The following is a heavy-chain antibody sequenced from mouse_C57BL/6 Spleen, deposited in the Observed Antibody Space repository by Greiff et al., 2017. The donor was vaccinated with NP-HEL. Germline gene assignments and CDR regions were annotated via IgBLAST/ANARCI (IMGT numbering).Heavy chain of an antibody. CDR1: GFSLTSYG. CDR3: ATLANARFAY. CDR2: IWGVGST. V-gene: IGHV2-6*01. Sequence: QVQLKESGPGLVAPSQSLSITCTVSGFSLTSYGVDWVRQSPGQGLEWLGVIWGVGSTNYNSALKSRLSISKDNSTSQVFLKMNSLQTDDTAMYYCATLANARFAYWGQGTLVTVSA. D-gene: IGHD1-1*01. J-gene: IGHJ3*01.